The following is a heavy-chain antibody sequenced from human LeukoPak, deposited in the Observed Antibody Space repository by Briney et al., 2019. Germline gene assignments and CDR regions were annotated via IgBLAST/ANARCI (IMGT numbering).Heavy chain of an antibody. CDR1: GGSISSGSYY. V-gene: IGHV4-61*02. J-gene: IGHJ6*03. CDR3: ARDSVSIAAAEFYYYMDV. D-gene: IGHD6-13*01. CDR2: IYTSGST. Sequence: SQTLSLTCTVSGGSISSGSYYWSWIRQPAGKGLEWIGRIYTSGSTNYNPSLKSRVTISVDTSKNQFSLKLSSVTAADTAVYYCARDSVSIAAAEFYYYMDVWGKGTTVTVSS.